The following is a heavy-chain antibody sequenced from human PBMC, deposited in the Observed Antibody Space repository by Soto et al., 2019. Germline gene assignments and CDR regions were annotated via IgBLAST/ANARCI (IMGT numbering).Heavy chain of an antibody. V-gene: IGHV1-8*01. J-gene: IGHJ4*02. CDR1: GYTFTNYD. CDR3: ARSGQGRSVSFDY. CDR2: MNPSSGNT. Sequence: GASVNVSCKASGYTFTNYDINWVRQATGQGPEWMGWMNPSSGNTGYVEKFQGRVAMTRDTSISTAYMELSSLTSEDTAVYYCARSGQGRSVSFDYWGQGTLVTVSS. D-gene: IGHD3-16*01.